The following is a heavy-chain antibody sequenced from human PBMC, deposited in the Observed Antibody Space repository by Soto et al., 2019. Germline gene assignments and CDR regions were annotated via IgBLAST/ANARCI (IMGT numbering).Heavy chain of an antibody. J-gene: IGHJ6*02. D-gene: IGHD2-15*01. CDR1: GFTFSSYA. V-gene: IGHV3-23*01. Sequence: EVQLLESGGGLVQPGGSLRLSCAASGFTFSSYAMSWVRQAPGKGLEWVSAISGSGGSTYYADSVKGRFTISRDNSKHTLYLQRNSLRAEDTAVYYCAKALDIVVVVAATFYYYYGMDVWGQGTTVTVSS. CDR2: ISGSGGST. CDR3: AKALDIVVVVAATFYYYYGMDV.